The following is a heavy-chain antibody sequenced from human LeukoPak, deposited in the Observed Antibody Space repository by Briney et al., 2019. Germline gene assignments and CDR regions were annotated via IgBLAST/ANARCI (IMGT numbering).Heavy chain of an antibody. CDR3: AKGGSGYFADL. D-gene: IGHD3-22*01. J-gene: IGHJ5*02. CDR1: GYIFNNYG. CDR2: ISNDGGGT. Sequence: GGSLRLSCAASGYIFNNYGLIWVRQAPGKGLQWVSAISNDGGGTTYADFVKGRFTISRDNSKNTLFLQMSSLRAEDTALYYCAKGGSGYFADLWGQGTLVTVSS. V-gene: IGHV3-23*01.